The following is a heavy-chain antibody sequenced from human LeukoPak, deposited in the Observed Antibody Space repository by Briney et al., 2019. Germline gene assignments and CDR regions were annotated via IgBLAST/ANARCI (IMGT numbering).Heavy chain of an antibody. J-gene: IGHJ3*02. D-gene: IGHD4-23*01. CDR3: ARDTGGSDAFDI. CDR2: IYHSGST. CDR1: GVSISSDAYP. V-gene: IGHV4-30-2*01. Sequence: SETLSLTCAVSGVSISSDAYPWIWLPQPPGKGLAWIGYIYHSGSTYYNPSLKSRVTISVDRSKNKFSLKLSSVTAADTAVYYCARDTGGSDAFDIWGQGTMVTVSS.